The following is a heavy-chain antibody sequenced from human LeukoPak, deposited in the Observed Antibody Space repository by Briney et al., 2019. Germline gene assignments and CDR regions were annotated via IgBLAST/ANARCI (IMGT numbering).Heavy chain of an antibody. CDR2: ISSNGYNT. D-gene: IGHD5-24*01. V-gene: IGHV3-64D*09. J-gene: IGHJ4*02. CDR1: GFTFSNYA. Sequence: GRSLRLSCAASGFTFSNYAMHWVRQAPGKGLEYVAAISSNGYNTFYADSVKGRFTISRDNSENAVYLQMTSLRAEDTALYYCVKRWDGNNSDYWGQGTLVTVSS. CDR3: VKRWDGNNSDY.